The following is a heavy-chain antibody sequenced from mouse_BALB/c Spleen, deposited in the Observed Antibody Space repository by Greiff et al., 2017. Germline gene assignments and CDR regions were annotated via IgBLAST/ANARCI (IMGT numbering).Heavy chain of an antibody. D-gene: IGHD2-1*01. CDR1: GYTFSSYW. V-gene: IGHV14-1*02. CDR2: IDPENGNT. J-gene: IGHJ2*01. Sequence: VQLQQSGAELMKPGASVKISCKATGYTFSSYWIEWVKQRPGQGLEWIGWIDPENGNTIYDPKFQGKASITADTSSNTAYLQLSSLTSEDTAVYYCARGDGNYFDYWGQGTTLTVSS. CDR3: ARGDGNYFDY.